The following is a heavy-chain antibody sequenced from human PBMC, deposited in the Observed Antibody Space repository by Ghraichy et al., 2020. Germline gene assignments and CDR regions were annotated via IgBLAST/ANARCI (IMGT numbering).Heavy chain of an antibody. CDR3: ARRDCSGGSCYSDY. D-gene: IGHD2-15*01. J-gene: IGHJ4*02. CDR1: GFTFSNYY. Sequence: GESLNISCAASGFTFSNYYMNWVRQAPGKGLEWVSHISSGSSTIYYAESVKGRFTISRDNAKNSLYLQMNSLRDEDTAVYYCARRDCSGGSCYSDYWGQGTLVTVSS. CDR2: ISSGSSTI. V-gene: IGHV3-48*02.